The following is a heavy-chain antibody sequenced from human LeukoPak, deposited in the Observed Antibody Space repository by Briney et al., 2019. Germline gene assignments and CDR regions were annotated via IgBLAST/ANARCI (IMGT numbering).Heavy chain of an antibody. CDR3: AKDYGDYVGAFDI. D-gene: IGHD4-17*01. J-gene: IGHJ3*02. CDR1: GFTFSSYA. Sequence: GGSLRLSCAASGFTFSSYAMSWDRQAPGKGLEWVSAISGSGGSTYYADSVKGRFTISRDNSKNTLYLQMNSLRAEDTAVYYCAKDYGDYVGAFDIWGQGTMVTVSS. V-gene: IGHV3-23*01. CDR2: ISGSGGST.